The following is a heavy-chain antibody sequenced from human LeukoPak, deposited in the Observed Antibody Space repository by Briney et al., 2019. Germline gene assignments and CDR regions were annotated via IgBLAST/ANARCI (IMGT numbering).Heavy chain of an antibody. J-gene: IGHJ6*03. CDR1: GFTFSSYA. Sequence: VGSLRLSCAASGFTFSSYAMSWVRQAPGKGLEWVSAISGSGGSTYYADSVKGRFTISRDNSKNTLYLQMNSLRAEDTAVYYCATWSGSYPNYYYYYMDVWGKGTTVTVSS. CDR3: ATWSGSYPNYYYYYMDV. V-gene: IGHV3-23*01. CDR2: ISGSGGST. D-gene: IGHD1-26*01.